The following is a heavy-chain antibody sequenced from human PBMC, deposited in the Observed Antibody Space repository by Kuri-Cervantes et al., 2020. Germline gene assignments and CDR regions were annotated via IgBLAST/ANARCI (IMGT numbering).Heavy chain of an antibody. CDR1: GFTFSSYS. CDR2: ISSSSSTI. CDR3: AKGPQAYYGSGSYYNDDAFDI. J-gene: IGHJ3*02. Sequence: GESLKISCAASGFTFSSYSMNWVRQAPGMGLEWVSYISSSSSTIYYVDSVKGRFTISRDNAKNSLYLQMNSLRAEDTAVYYCAKGPQAYYGSGSYYNDDAFDIWGQGTMVTVSS. D-gene: IGHD3-10*01. V-gene: IGHV3-48*01.